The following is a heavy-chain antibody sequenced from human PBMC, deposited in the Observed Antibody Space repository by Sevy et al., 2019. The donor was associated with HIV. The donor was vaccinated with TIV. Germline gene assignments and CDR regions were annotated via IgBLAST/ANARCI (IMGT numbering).Heavy chain of an antibody. Sequence: ASVKVSCKASGYTFTSYDINWVRQATGQGLEWMGWMNPNSGNTGYAQKFQGRVTMTRNTSISTAYMELSSLRSEDTAVYYCARVFAMLRPGLRGYYYYGMDVWGQGTTVTVSS. D-gene: IGHD2-2*01. J-gene: IGHJ6*02. CDR1: GYTFTSYD. CDR2: MNPNSGNT. V-gene: IGHV1-8*01. CDR3: ARVFAMLRPGLRGYYYYGMDV.